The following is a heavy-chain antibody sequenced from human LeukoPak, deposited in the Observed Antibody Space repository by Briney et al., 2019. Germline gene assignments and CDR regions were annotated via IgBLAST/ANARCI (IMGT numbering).Heavy chain of an antibody. CDR2: IYYSGSI. J-gene: IGHJ4*02. D-gene: IGHD2-8*01. Sequence: PSETLSLTCTVSGGSISSSSYYWGWIRQPPGKGLEWIGSIYYSGSIYYNPSLKSRVTISVDTSKNQFSLKLSSVTAADTAVYYCARDYPHCTNGVCYTRAGVDYWGQGTLVTVSS. CDR3: ARDYPHCTNGVCYTRAGVDY. CDR1: GGSISSSSYY. V-gene: IGHV4-39*07.